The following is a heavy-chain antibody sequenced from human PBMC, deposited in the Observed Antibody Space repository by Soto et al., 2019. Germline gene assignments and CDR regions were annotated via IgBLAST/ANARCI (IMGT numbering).Heavy chain of an antibody. CDR2: ISTNGGST. D-gene: IGHD3-22*01. J-gene: IGHJ4*02. Sequence: TGGSLRLSCAVSGFTFSIYAMHWVRQAPGKGLEYVSSISTNGGSTDYADSVKGRFTISRDNSKNTVYLQMSSLRVEDTAVYYCVKGEYYYDSSGYYPFDYWGQGTLVTVSS. CDR1: GFTFSIYA. CDR3: VKGEYYYDSSGYYPFDY. V-gene: IGHV3-64D*06.